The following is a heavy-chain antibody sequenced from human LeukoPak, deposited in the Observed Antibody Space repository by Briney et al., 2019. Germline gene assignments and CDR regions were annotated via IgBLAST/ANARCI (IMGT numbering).Heavy chain of an antibody. CDR1: GGTYISYA. CDR2: IIPILRTT. CDR3: ARGVIAARYSLNYYYYTDV. V-gene: IGHV1-69*05. J-gene: IGHJ6*03. D-gene: IGHD6-6*01. Sequence: SVNVSFKSSGGTYISYAISWVRQAPGQGLEWMGGIIPILRTTNYQQNFQGRVTITTDEFTSTAYMELSSLRSEDTAVYYCARGVIAARYSLNYYYYTDVWSKASTVTVSS.